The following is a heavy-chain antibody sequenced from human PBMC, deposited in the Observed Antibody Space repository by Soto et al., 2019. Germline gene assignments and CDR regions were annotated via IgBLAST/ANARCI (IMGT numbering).Heavy chain of an antibody. CDR2: ISYTGSTI. V-gene: IGHV3-48*03. Sequence: GGSLRLSCVGSEFTFSNYEMNWVRQAPGKGLEWVSYISYTGSTIYYADSVRGRFTISRDNSKNSLYLQMNSLRAEDTAVYYCARGLRNYYDRSGLHYWGKGTLVTVS. CDR3: ARGLRNYYDRSGLHY. D-gene: IGHD3-22*01. CDR1: EFTFSNYE. J-gene: IGHJ4*02.